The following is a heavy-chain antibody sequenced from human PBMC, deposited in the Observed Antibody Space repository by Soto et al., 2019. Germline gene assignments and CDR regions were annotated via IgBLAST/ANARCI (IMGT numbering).Heavy chain of an antibody. D-gene: IGHD2-15*01. CDR3: ARHAPVNCSGGSCYFYYYYGMDV. V-gene: IGHV4-39*01. CDR1: FGSISISSYS. J-gene: IGHJ6*02. Sequence: RSLTCTVSFGSISISSYSWGWIRQPPGKGLEWIGSIYYSGSTYYNPSLKSRVTISVDTSKNQFSLKLSSVTAADTAVYYCARHAPVNCSGGSCYFYYYYGMDVWGQGTTVPVPS. CDR2: IYYSGST.